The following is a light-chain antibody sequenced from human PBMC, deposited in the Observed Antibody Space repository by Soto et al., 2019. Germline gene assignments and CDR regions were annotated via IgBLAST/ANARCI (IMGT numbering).Light chain of an antibody. CDR3: LQDRNYPRT. J-gene: IGKJ1*01. CDR1: QDIRNE. CDR2: GAS. Sequence: AIQMTQSPSSLSASVGDRVTITCGASQDIRNELGWYQQRPGKAPKALIYGASNLQSGVPSRFSGSGFGTDFTLTISSLQPEDFATYYCLQDRNYPRTFGQGTKVESK. V-gene: IGKV1-6*01.